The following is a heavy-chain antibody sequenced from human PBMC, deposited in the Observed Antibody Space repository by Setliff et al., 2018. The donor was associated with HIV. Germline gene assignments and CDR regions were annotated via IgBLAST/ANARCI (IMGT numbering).Heavy chain of an antibody. CDR1: GYSLTDLS. V-gene: IGHV1-24*01. J-gene: IGHJ1*01. Sequence: ASVKVSCKVSGYSLTDLSIHWVRQAPGKGLEWMGGFDPEDGETVYAQKLQGRVTMTDDTSTDTAYMELSSLRSEDTAMYYCATIRAYYYDSSGQEYFQYWGHGTLVTVSS. D-gene: IGHD3-22*01. CDR2: FDPEDGET. CDR3: ATIRAYYYDSSGQEYFQY.